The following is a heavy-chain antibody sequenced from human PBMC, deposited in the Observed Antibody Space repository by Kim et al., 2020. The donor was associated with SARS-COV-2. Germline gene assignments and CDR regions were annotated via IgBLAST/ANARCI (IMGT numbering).Heavy chain of an antibody. CDR3: ARRAYYDYIWGSYLVDYFDY. CDR2: ISSSSSYI. J-gene: IGHJ4*02. V-gene: IGHV3-21*01. CDR1: GFTFSSYS. Sequence: GGSLRLSCAASGFTFSSYSMNWVRQAPGKGLEWVSSISSSSSYIYYADSGKGRFTISRDNAKNSLYLQMNSLRAEDTAVYYCARRAYYDYIWGSYLVDYFDYWGQGTLVTVSS. D-gene: IGHD3-16*01.